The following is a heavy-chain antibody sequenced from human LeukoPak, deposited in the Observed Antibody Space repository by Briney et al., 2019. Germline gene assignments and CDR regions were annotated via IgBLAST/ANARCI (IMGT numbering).Heavy chain of an antibody. J-gene: IGHJ6*03. Sequence: SETLSLTCTVSGGSISSYNWSWIRQPAGKGLEWIGRIYTTGSTTYNPSLKSRVTMSVDTSKNQFSLKLSSVAAADTAVYYCARSFGGIAAAGPPYYYYYYMYVWGKGTTVTVSS. D-gene: IGHD6-13*01. CDR1: GGSISSYN. V-gene: IGHV4-4*07. CDR3: ARSFGGIAAAGPPYYYYYYMYV. CDR2: IYTTGST.